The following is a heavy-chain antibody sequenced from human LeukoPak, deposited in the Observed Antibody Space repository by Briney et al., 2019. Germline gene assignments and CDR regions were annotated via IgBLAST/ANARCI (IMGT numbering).Heavy chain of an antibody. V-gene: IGHV1-2*02. CDR1: GYTFTSYG. CDR2: INPNSGGT. J-gene: IGHJ4*02. D-gene: IGHD1-7*01. CDR3: AREELLAFDY. Sequence: GASVKVSCKASGYTFTSYGISWVRQAPGQGLEWMGWINPNSGGTNYAQKFQGRVTMTTDTSISTAYMELSRLRSDDTAVYYCAREELLAFDYWGQGSLVTVSS.